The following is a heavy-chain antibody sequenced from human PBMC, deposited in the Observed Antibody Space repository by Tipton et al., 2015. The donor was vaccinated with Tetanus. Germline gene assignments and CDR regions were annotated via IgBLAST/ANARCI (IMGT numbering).Heavy chain of an antibody. J-gene: IGHJ4*02. CDR3: GKQNGGRWVVDH. V-gene: IGHV3-7*03. D-gene: IGHD4-23*01. CDR2: IKQDGTDY. CDR1: GFTFKKYA. Sequence: GSLRLSCVASGFTFKKYAISWVRQAPGKGLEWVANIKQDGTDYRYVDSVKGRFTISRDNAKNSLYLQMNSLSADDTAVYYCGKQNGGRWVVDHWGQGTLVTVSS.